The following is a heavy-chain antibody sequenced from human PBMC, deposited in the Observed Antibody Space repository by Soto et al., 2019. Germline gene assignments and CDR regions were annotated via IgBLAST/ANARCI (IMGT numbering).Heavy chain of an antibody. CDR2: ISGSGGST. CDR3: AKDKWDLPRCRNDC. CDR1: GFTFSSYA. D-gene: IGHD1-26*01. V-gene: IGHV3-23*01. J-gene: IGHJ4*02. Sequence: PGGSLRLSCAASGFTFSSYAMNWVRQAPGRGLEWVSAISGSGGSTYYADSVKGRFTISRDNSKKTLYLQLNSLRVEDSAVYYCAKDKWDLPRCRNDCWGQGALVTVSS.